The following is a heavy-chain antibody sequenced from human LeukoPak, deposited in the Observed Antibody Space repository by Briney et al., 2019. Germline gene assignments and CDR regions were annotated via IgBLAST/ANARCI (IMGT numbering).Heavy chain of an antibody. Sequence: SETLSLTCTVSGGSISSSSYYWGWIHQPPGKGLEWIGYIYYSGSTNYNPSLKSRVTISVDTSKNQFSLKLSSVTAADTAVYYCARKKFIAAGGFDPWGQGTLVTVSS. CDR2: IYYSGST. D-gene: IGHD6-6*01. V-gene: IGHV4-61*05. CDR3: ARKKFIAAGGFDP. J-gene: IGHJ5*02. CDR1: GGSISSSSYY.